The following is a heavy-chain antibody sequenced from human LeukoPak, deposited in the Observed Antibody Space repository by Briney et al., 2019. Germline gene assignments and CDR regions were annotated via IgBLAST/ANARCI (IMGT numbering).Heavy chain of an antibody. CDR1: GGSISSYY. CDR2: IYYSGST. Sequence: PSETLPLTCTVSGGSISSYYWSWIRQPPGKGLEWIGYIYYSGSTNYNPSLKSRVTISVDTSKNQFSLKLSSVTAADTAVYYCARVPPVAGPRPYWYFDLWGRGTLVTVFS. J-gene: IGHJ2*01. V-gene: IGHV4-59*01. CDR3: ARVPPVAGPRPYWYFDL. D-gene: IGHD6-19*01.